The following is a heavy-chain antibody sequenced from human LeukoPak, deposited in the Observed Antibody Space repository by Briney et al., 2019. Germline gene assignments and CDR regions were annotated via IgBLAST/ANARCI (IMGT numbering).Heavy chain of an antibody. CDR2: ISGSGGST. D-gene: IGHD6-6*01. CDR1: GFTFSSCA. J-gene: IGHJ4*02. Sequence: GGSLRLSCAASGFTFSSCAMSWHRQAPGKGLEWVSAISGSGGSTYYAGSVKGRFTISRDNSKNTLFLQMNSLRAEDTAVYYCARGTYSSSPRDYWGQGTLVTVSS. CDR3: ARGTYSSSPRDY. V-gene: IGHV3-23*01.